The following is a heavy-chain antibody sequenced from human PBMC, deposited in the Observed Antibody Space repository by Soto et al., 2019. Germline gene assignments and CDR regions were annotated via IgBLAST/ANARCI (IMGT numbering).Heavy chain of an antibody. J-gene: IGHJ5*02. CDR3: ARSYISASYWFDP. CDR2: INPSRGTT. Sequence: QVQLVHSGAEVKKPGAAAKVSCKSSGYPFITYFMHWVRQAPVQGPEWMGLINPSRGTTTYAQKFQDRVTMTRDTTASNVYMELSSLRSEDTDMYYCARSYISASYWFDPWGQGTLVTVTS. D-gene: IGHD6-6*01. V-gene: IGHV1-46*03. CDR1: GYPFITYF.